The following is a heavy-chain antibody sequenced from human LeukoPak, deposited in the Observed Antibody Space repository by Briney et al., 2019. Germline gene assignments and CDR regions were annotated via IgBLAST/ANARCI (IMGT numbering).Heavy chain of an antibody. V-gene: IGHV3-23*01. CDR3: AKDPFGFWSGYRYFGY. CDR1: GFTFSSYA. D-gene: IGHD3-3*01. Sequence: PGGSLRLSCAASGFTFSSYAMSWVRQAPGKGLEWVSAISGSGGSTYYADSVKGRFTISRDNSKNTLYLQMNSLRAEDTAVYYCAKDPFGFWSGYRYFGYWGQGTLVTVSS. CDR2: ISGSGGST. J-gene: IGHJ4*02.